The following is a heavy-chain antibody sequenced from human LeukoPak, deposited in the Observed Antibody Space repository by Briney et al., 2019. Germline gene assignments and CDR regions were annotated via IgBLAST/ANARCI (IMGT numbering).Heavy chain of an antibody. D-gene: IGHD3-3*01. CDR3: AKVPVFSLTISEVVTDDAFDI. CDR2: ISGSGGAT. CDR1: GFTFSSYA. Sequence: GGSLRLSCAASGFTFSSYAMSWVRQAPGKGLEWVSAISGSGGATYYADSVKGRFTISRDDSKNTLYLQRNSLRAEDTAVYYCAKVPVFSLTISEVVTDDAFDIWGQGTIVTVSS. V-gene: IGHV3-23*01. J-gene: IGHJ3*02.